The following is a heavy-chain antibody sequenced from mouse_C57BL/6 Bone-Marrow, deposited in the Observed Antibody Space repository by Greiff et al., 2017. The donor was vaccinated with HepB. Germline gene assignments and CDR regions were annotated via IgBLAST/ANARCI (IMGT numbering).Heavy chain of an antibody. V-gene: IGHV5-15*01. CDR1: GFTFSDYG. CDR2: ISNLAYSI. Sequence: EVQGVESGGGLVQPGGSLKLSCAASGFTFSDYGMAWVRQAPRKGPEWVAFISNLAYSIYYADTVTGRFTISRENAKNTLYLEMSSLRSEDTAMYYCARRGYSDFDYWGQGTTLTVSS. CDR3: ARRGYSDFDY. D-gene: IGHD2-3*01. J-gene: IGHJ2*01.